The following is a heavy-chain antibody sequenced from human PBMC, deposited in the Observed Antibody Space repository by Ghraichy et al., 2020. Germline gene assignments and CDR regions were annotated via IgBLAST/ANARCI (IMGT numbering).Heavy chain of an antibody. CDR2: ISYSGNT. CDR3: ARHNSRNYLVDY. CDR1: GGSMSSDY. Sequence: SETLSLTCSVSGGSMSSDYWSWIRQPPGNGLEWIGFISYSGNTKYNPSLRSRVTITVDTSKRQLSLKMNSVTAADTDVYYCARHNSRNYLVDYWGHGALGTVAS. V-gene: IGHV4-59*08. J-gene: IGHJ4*01. D-gene: IGHD2/OR15-2a*01.